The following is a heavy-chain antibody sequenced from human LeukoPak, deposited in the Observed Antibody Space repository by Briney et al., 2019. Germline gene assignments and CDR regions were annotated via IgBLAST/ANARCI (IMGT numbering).Heavy chain of an antibody. V-gene: IGHV3-30*02. CDR1: GFTFSSYA. J-gene: IGHJ6*02. D-gene: IGHD1-26*01. CDR3: AKGVGLGGMDV. CDR2: VSYDGRNK. Sequence: GGSLRPSCAASGFTFSSYAMHWVRQAPGKGLEWVAYVSYDGRNKQYGDSVKGRFTISRDNSKNMVYLQMNSLTAEDSAVHYCAKGVGLGGMDVWGQGTTVTVSS.